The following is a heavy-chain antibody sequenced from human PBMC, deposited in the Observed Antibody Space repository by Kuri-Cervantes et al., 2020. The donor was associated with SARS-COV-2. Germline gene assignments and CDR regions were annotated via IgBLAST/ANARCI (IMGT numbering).Heavy chain of an antibody. CDR3: ARDVKQDYGGLYY. V-gene: IGHV4-61*10. CDR1: GVPVTGGTYS. D-gene: IGHD4-17*01. CDR2: LDTSGST. J-gene: IGHJ4*02. Sequence: SETLSLTCAVSGVPVTGGTYSWAWIRQPAGKGLEWIGHLDTSGSTNYNPSLKSRVTISVDTSKNQFSLKLSSVTAADTAVYYCARDVKQDYGGLYYWGQGTLVTDSS.